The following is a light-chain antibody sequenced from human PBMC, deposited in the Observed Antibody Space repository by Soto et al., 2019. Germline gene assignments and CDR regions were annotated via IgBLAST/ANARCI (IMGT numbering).Light chain of an antibody. J-gene: IGKJ1*01. CDR2: AAS. Sequence: IQLTQSPSSLSASVGDRVTITCRASQGISSYLAWYQQKPGKAPKLLIYAASTLQSGVPSRFSGSGSGTDFTLTISSLQPEDFATYSCQQLNSYPWTFGQGTKVDI. CDR3: QQLNSYPWT. V-gene: IGKV1-9*01. CDR1: QGISSY.